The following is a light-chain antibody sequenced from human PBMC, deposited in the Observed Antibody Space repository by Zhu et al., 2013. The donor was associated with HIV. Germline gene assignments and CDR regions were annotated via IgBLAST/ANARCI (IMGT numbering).Light chain of an antibody. V-gene: IGKV1-5*01. CDR3: QKYNSAPL. Sequence: MTQSPATLSVSPGERATLSCRASQSISSWLAWYQQKPGRAPDLLIYDGSSLQTGVPSRFSGSGSGTEFTLTISSLQPEDVATYYCQKYNSAPLFGGGTKVEIK. J-gene: IGKJ4*02. CDR1: QSISSW. CDR2: DGS.